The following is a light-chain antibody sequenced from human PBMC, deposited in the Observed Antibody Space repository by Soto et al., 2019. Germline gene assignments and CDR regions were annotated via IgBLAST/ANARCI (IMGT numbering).Light chain of an antibody. CDR1: QSVSSY. V-gene: IGKV3-11*01. J-gene: IGKJ2*01. CDR3: QQRSNWPPT. Sequence: EIVLTQSPATLSLSRGERATLSCRASQSVSSYLAWYQQKPGQAPRLLIYDASNRATGIPARFSGSASGTDFTLTISSLEPEAFAVYYCQQRSNWPPTFGQGTKLEIK. CDR2: DAS.